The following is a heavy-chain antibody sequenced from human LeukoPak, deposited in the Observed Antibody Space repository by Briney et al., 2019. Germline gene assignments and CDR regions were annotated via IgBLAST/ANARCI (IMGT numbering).Heavy chain of an antibody. V-gene: IGHV3-11*04. CDR3: ARGGPPIRGYEGGPGAFDI. CDR2: ISNGGGTT. J-gene: IGHJ3*02. Sequence: PGGSLRLSCVASGFTFSDYFIIWVRQAPGKGLEWIAYISNGGGTTYYADSVEGRFTISRDNSKNTLYLQMNSLRAEDTAVYYCARGGPPIRGYEGGPGAFDIWGQGTMVTVSS. D-gene: IGHD5-12*01. CDR1: GFTFSDYF.